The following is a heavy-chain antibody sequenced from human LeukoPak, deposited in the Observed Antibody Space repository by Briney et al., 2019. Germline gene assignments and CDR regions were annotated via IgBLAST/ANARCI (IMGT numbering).Heavy chain of an antibody. CDR2: IKEDGSEK. V-gene: IGHV3-7*01. CDR3: ARDRGVYNT. J-gene: IGHJ5*02. Sequence: PGGSLRLSCAASGFTFSSYWMSWVRQVPGKGLEWVANIKEDGSEKDYVDSVKGRFTISRDNAKNSLYLRMNSLRAEDTAVYYCARDRGVYNTWGQGTLVTVSS. D-gene: IGHD1-14*01. CDR1: GFTFSSYW.